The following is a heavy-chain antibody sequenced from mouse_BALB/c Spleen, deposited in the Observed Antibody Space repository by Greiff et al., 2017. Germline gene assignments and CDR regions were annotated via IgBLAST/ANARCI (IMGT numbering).Heavy chain of an antibody. CDR3: ARRGNYYGSSGYFDV. V-gene: IGHV14-3*02. CDR1: GFNIKDTY. J-gene: IGHJ1*01. Sequence: EVQLQQSGAELVKPGASVELSCTASGFNIKDTYMHWVKQRPEQGLEWIGRIDPANGNTKYDPKFQGKATITADTSSNTAYLQLSSLTSEDTAVYYCARRGNYYGSSGYFDVWGAGTTVTVSS. D-gene: IGHD1-1*01. CDR2: IDPANGNT.